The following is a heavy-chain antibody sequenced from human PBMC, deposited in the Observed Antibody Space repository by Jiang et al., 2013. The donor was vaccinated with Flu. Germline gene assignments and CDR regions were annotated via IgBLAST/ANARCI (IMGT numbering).Heavy chain of an antibody. D-gene: IGHD4-17*01. CDR3: ASSTTENMDV. V-gene: IGHV1-46*01. Sequence: TSYYMHWVRQAPGQGLEWMGIINPSGGSTSYAQKFQGRVTMTRDTSTSTVYMELSSLRSEDTAVYYCASSTTENMDVWGQRDHGHRLL. CDR1: TSYY. CDR2: INPSGGST. J-gene: IGHJ6*01.